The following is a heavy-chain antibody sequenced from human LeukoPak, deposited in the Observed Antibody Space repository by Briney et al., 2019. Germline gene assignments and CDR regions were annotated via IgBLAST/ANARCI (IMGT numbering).Heavy chain of an antibody. Sequence: SQTLSLTCAISGDSVSSNSAVWNWLTQSPSRGLEWLVRTYYRSKWYNDYAVTVKSRITVNQDTSKNQFSLQLNSVTPGDTAMYYCARDTGAAISVFDIWGQGTMVTVSS. D-gene: IGHD5-12*01. CDR3: ARDTGAAISVFDI. V-gene: IGHV6-1*01. CDR1: GDSVSSNSAV. J-gene: IGHJ3*02. CDR2: TYYRSKWYN.